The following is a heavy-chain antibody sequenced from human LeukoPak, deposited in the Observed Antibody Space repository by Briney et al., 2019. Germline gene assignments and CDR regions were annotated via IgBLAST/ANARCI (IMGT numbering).Heavy chain of an antibody. CDR2: INHSGST. Sequence: PSETLSLTCAVYGGSFSGYHWSWIRQPPGKGLEWIGEINHSGSTNYNPSLKSRVTISVDTSKNQFSLKLSSVTAADTAVYYCARDVDTAMVRIYYYYGMDVWGQGTTVTVSS. CDR3: ARDVDTAMVRIYYYYGMDV. D-gene: IGHD5-18*01. V-gene: IGHV4-34*01. J-gene: IGHJ6*02. CDR1: GGSFSGYH.